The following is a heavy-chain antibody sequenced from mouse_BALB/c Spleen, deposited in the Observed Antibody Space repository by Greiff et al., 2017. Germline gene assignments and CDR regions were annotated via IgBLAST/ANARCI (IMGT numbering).Heavy chain of an antibody. Sequence: VQLLQSGAELVRPGAFVKLSCTASGFNIKDYYMHWVKQRPEQGLEWIGWIDPENGNTIYDPKFQGKAIITADTSTNTACLQLSSLTSEDTAVYYCARTSPRRYAMDYWGQGTSVTVSS. J-gene: IGHJ4*01. CDR3: ARTSPRRYAMDY. V-gene: IGHV14-1*02. CDR1: GFNIKDYY. CDR2: IDPENGNT.